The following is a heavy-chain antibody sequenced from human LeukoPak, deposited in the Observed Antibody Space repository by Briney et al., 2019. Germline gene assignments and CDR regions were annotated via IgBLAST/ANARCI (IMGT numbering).Heavy chain of an antibody. V-gene: IGHV1-69*13. D-gene: IGHD2-2*01. CDR1: GGTFSSYA. CDR3: ARARRGYHHHDAFDI. CDR2: ISPIFGTA. Sequence: ASVKVSCKASGGTFSSYAISWVRQAPGQGLEWMGGISPIFGTANYAQKFQGRVTITADESTSTAYMELSSLRSEDTAVYYCARARRGYHHHDAFDIWGQGTMVTVSS. J-gene: IGHJ3*02.